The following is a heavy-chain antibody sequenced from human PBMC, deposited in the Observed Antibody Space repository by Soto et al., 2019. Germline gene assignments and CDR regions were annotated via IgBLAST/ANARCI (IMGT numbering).Heavy chain of an antibody. CDR3: ARATGADKEDH. D-gene: IGHD3-10*01. CDR1: GFIFSSYW. V-gene: IGHV3-7*04. CDR2: MNEYGSER. J-gene: IGHJ4*02. Sequence: EVQLVESGGGLVQPGGSLRLSCSASGFIFSSYWMSWLRQAPGKGLEWVASMNEYGSERYYVDSVKGRFTISRDNAKNSLYLQLSSRRAEDTAVYDCARATGADKEDHWGQGTLVTVSS.